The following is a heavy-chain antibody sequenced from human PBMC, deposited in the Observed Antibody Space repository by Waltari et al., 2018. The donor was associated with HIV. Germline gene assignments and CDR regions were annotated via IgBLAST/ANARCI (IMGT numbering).Heavy chain of an antibody. J-gene: IGHJ4*02. CDR3: AKAFYEDTAYYYDF. V-gene: IGHV3-23*01. D-gene: IGHD3-22*01. CDR2: IDGSGTKS. CDR1: GFAFVSYA. Sequence: EVQLMESGGGLVQPGGSRRLSCAASGFAFVSYATTWVRQSPERGLEWVAAIDGSGTKSFYADSVKGRFTLSRDNSKNTVFLQMNSLRAADTAIYYCAKAFYEDTAYYYDFWGRGTRVTVSS.